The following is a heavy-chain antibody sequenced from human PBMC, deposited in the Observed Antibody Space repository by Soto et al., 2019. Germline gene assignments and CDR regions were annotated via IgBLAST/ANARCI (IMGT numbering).Heavy chain of an antibody. J-gene: IGHJ4*02. CDR3: ARANWYSEY. V-gene: IGHV1-24*01. D-gene: IGHD7-27*01. CDR2: FDPEDGET. Sequence: GASVKVSCKVSGYTLTELSMHWVRQAPGKGLEWMGGFDPEDGETIYNPSLKSRVTMSVDTSKNQFSLNLTSLTAADTAIYYCARANWYSEYWGQGTLVTVSS. CDR1: GYTLTELS.